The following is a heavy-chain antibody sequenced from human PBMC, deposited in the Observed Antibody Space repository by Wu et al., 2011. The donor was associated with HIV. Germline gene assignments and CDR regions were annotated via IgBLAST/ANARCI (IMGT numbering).Heavy chain of an antibody. CDR3: ASVRLYYGSGSSPYYYYGMDV. V-gene: IGHV1-18*01. CDR2: ISGYNGDT. Sequence: QVQLLQSGAEVKSLGPRVKVSCKASGFTFPTYGISWVRQAPGQGLEWMGWISGYNGDTHYVPNLQDRVTITADTSTSTAYMELRSLRSEDTAVYYCASVRLYYGSGSSPYYYYGMDVWGQGTTVTVSS. J-gene: IGHJ6*02. CDR1: GFTFPTYG. D-gene: IGHD3-10*01.